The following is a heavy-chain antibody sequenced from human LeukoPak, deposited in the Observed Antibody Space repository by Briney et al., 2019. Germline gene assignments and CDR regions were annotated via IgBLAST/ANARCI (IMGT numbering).Heavy chain of an antibody. J-gene: IGHJ4*02. CDR1: GYTFTGYY. D-gene: IGHD6-25*01. CDR3: ARERTPGSGYGVDY. Sequence: ASVKVSCKTSGYTFTGYYMHWVRQAPGQGLEWMGWINPNINGTNYAQKFQGRVTMTGDRSISTAYMELSRLRSDDTAVYYCARERTPGSGYGVDYWGQGTVVTVSS. V-gene: IGHV1-2*02. CDR2: INPNINGT.